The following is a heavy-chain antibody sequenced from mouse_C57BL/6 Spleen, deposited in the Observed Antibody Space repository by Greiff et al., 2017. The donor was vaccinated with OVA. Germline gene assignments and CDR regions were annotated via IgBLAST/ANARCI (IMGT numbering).Heavy chain of an antibody. CDR1: GFTFSSYA. CDR2: ISDGGSYT. V-gene: IGHV5-4*03. D-gene: IGHD2-5*01. Sequence: EVKVVESGGGLVKPGGSLKLSCAASGFTFSSYAMSWVRQTPEKRLEWVATISDGGSYTYYPDNVKGRFTISRDNAKNNLYLQMSHLKSEDTAMYYCAKSNYGFAYWGQGTLVTVSA. J-gene: IGHJ3*01. CDR3: AKSNYGFAY.